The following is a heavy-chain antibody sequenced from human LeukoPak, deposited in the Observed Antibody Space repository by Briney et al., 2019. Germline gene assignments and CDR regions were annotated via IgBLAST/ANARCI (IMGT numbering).Heavy chain of an antibody. CDR2: IYFGGST. CDR3: TSGTLSYYYMDV. D-gene: IGHD1-14*01. V-gene: IGHV4-39*01. CDR1: GGSISSSSYH. Sequence: SETLSLTCTVSGGSISSSSYHWGWIRQPPGKKLEWIGSIYFGGSTYYNPSLKSRVTIFVDTSKNQFSLKLSSVTAADTAVYYCTSGTLSYYYMDVWGKGTTVTISS. J-gene: IGHJ6*03.